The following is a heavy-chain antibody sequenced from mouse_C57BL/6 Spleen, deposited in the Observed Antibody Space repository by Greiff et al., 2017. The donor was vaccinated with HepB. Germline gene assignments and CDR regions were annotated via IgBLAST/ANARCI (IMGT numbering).Heavy chain of an antibody. J-gene: IGHJ2*01. CDR3: ARDYGDFDY. CDR2: IRNKANGYTT. V-gene: IGHV7-3*01. Sequence: EVHLVESGGGLVQPGGSLSLSCAASGFTFTDYYMSWVRQPPGKALEWLGFIRNKANGYTTEYSASVKGRFTISRDNSQSILYLQMNALRAEDSATYYCARDYGDFDYWGQGTTLTVSS. D-gene: IGHD2-4*01. CDR1: GFTFTDYY.